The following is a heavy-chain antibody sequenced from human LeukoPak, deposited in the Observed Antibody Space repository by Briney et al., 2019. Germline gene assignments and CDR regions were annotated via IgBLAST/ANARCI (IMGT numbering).Heavy chain of an antibody. CDR1: GFTFSSYG. Sequence: GGSLRLSCAASGFTFSSYGMHWVRQAPGKGLEWVAVISYDGSNKYYADSVKGRFTISRDNSKNTLYLQMNSLRAEDTAVYSCARLGGSGSYTVDYWGQGTLVTVSS. CDR2: ISYDGSNK. J-gene: IGHJ4*02. CDR3: ARLGGSGSYTVDY. D-gene: IGHD3-10*01. V-gene: IGHV3-30*03.